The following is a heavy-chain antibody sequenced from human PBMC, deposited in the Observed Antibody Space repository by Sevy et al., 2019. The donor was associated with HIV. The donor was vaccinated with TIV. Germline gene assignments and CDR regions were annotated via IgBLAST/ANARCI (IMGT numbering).Heavy chain of an antibody. Sequence: GGSLRLSCAASGFTFNNYWMTWVRQAPGKGLEWVANIKQDGSDKYYMESVKGRFNISRDNTKNSLYLQLKGLRAEDTAGYYCARSWDYWGQMGYWGQGTLVTVSS. V-gene: IGHV3-7*03. D-gene: IGHD7-27*01. J-gene: IGHJ4*02. CDR3: ARSWDYWGQMGY. CDR1: GFTFNNYW. CDR2: IKQDGSDK.